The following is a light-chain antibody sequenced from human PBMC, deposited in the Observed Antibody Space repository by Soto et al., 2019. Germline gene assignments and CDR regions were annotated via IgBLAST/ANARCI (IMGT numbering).Light chain of an antibody. Sequence: EIVLTQSPATLSLSPGERATLSCRASQTINTYLAWYQQKPGQAPRLLISDASNRATGVPARFSGSGSGTDFTLTINNLEPEDFAVYYCQQRNDWPRITFGQGTRLEIK. J-gene: IGKJ5*01. V-gene: IGKV3-11*01. CDR3: QQRNDWPRIT. CDR2: DAS. CDR1: QTINTY.